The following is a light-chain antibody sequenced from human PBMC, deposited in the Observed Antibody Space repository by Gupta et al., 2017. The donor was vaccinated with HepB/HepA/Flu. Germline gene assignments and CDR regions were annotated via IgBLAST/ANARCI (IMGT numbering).Light chain of an antibody. CDR3: QQFGRSLYT. V-gene: IGKV3-20*01. CDR2: GAS. CDR1: QSVSSSY. J-gene: IGKJ2*01. Sequence: EIVLTQSPGTLSLSPGERATLSCRAGQSVSSSYLAWYQQRPGQAPRLLIYGASSRATGIPDWFSGSGSGTDFTLTISRLEPEDFAVYYCQQFGRSLYTFGQGTKLEIK.